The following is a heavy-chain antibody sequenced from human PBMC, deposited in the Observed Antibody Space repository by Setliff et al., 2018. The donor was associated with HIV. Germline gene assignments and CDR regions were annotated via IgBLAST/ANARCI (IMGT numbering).Heavy chain of an antibody. D-gene: IGHD3-22*01. CDR2: IYSDGST. CDR1: GFTLSTYT. Sequence: PGGSLRLSCAASGFTLSTYTMNWVRQAPGKGLEWVSTIYSDGSTYHADSVKGRFTLSRDTSKNTLSLQMNSLRPEDTAVFYCARVRLYSSALDYWGQGTLVTVPQ. V-gene: IGHV3-66*02. J-gene: IGHJ4*02. CDR3: ARVRLYSSALDY.